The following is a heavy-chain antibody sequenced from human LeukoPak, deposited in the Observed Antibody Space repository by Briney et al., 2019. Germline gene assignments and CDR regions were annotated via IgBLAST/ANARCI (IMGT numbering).Heavy chain of an antibody. CDR2: INPNGGST. D-gene: IGHD2-2*01. CDR1: GYTFTGYY. J-gene: IGHJ5*02. Sequence: ASVKVSCKASGYTFTGYYMHWVRQAPGQGLEWMGRINPNGGSTNYAQKFQGRVTMTRDASISTAYMELSRLRSDDTAVYYCARMCSSTSCYGGFDPWGQGTLVTVSS. V-gene: IGHV1-2*06. CDR3: ARMCSSTSCYGGFDP.